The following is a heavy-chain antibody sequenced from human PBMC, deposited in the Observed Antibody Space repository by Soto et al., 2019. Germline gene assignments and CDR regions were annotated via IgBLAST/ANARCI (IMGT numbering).Heavy chain of an antibody. CDR1: GYTFTSYG. D-gene: IGHD5-18*01. V-gene: IGHV1-18*01. CDR3: ARAGRREYSYGYDFDY. Sequence: ASVKVSCKASGYTFTSYGISWVRQAPGQGLEWMGWISAYNGNTNYAQKLQGRVTMTTDTSKSTAYMELRSLRSDDTAVYYYARAGRREYSYGYDFDYWGQGTLVTVSS. J-gene: IGHJ4*02. CDR2: ISAYNGNT.